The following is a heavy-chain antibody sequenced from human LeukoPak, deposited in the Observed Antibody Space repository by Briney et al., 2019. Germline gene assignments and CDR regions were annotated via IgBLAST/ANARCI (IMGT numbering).Heavy chain of an antibody. D-gene: IGHD1-1*01. V-gene: IGHV3-30*18. CDR1: GFTFSSYG. CDR2: IRHDGSNK. J-gene: IGHJ4*02. CDR3: VKDRRGPDAGTWYFDS. Sequence: GRSLRLSCAASGFTFSSYGMHWVRQAPGKGLEWVAVIRHDGSNKFYADSVKGRFTISRDNSKNTLYLQLNSLRAEDTAIYYCVKDRRGPDAGTWYFDSWGQGTLVTVSS.